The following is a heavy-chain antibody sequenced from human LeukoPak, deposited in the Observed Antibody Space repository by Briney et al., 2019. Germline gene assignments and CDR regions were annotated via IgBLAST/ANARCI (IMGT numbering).Heavy chain of an antibody. Sequence: SQTLSLTCTVSGGSISSGDYYWSWIRQPPGKGLEWIGYIYYSESTYYNPSLKSRVTISVDTSKNQFSLKLSSVTAGDTAVYYCARGCREYDFWSGYSNWFDPWGQGTLVTVSS. J-gene: IGHJ5*02. CDR2: IYYSEST. CDR1: GGSISSGDYY. V-gene: IGHV4-30-4*01. CDR3: ARGCREYDFWSGYSNWFDP. D-gene: IGHD3-3*01.